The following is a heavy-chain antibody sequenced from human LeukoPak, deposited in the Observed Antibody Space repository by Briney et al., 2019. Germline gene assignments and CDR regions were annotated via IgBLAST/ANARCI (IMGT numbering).Heavy chain of an antibody. CDR3: AKVRSDY. CDR1: GFTFSSYG. Sequence: GRSLRLSCAASGFTFSSYGMHWVRQAPGKGLEWVAVISYDGSNKYYADSVEGRFTISRDNSKSTLYLQMNSLRAEDTAVYYCAKVRSDYWGQGTLVTVSS. V-gene: IGHV3-30*18. J-gene: IGHJ4*02. CDR2: ISYDGSNK.